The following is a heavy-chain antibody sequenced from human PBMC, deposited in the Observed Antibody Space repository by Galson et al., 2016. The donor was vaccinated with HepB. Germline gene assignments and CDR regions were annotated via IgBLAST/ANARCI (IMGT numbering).Heavy chain of an antibody. Sequence: SLRLSCAVSGFTLSGDYVTWVRQAPGAGLQWVPLLYLDGSAYYADSVKGRFTMSRDLSKNSLFLQMSSLRPEDTATYYCARDPPALGHLGASWGQGTLVTVSS. J-gene: IGHJ5*02. CDR1: GFTLSGDY. D-gene: IGHD3-16*01. CDR3: ARDPPALGHLGAS. CDR2: LYLDGSA. V-gene: IGHV3-53*01.